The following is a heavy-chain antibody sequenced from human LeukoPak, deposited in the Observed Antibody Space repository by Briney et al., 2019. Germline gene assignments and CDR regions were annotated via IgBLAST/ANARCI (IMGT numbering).Heavy chain of an antibody. CDR2: IKSKTDGGTT. CDR1: GFTFSNAW. D-gene: IGHD3-10*01. V-gene: IGHV3-15*01. J-gene: IGHJ4*02. Sequence: GGTLRLSCAASGFTFSNAWMSWVRQAPGKGLEWVGRIKSKTDGGTTDYAAPVKGRFTISRDDSKNTLYLQMNSLKTEDTAVYYCTDYGSGSYYGVRGRYYFDYWGQGTLVTVSS. CDR3: TDYGSGSYYGVRGRYYFDY.